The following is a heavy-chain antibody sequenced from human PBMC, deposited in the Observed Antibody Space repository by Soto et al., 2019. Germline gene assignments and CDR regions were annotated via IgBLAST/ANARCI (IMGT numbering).Heavy chain of an antibody. CDR3: ARAIRFLEWLPPFDY. J-gene: IGHJ4*02. D-gene: IGHD3-3*01. CDR1: GFTFSSYS. Sequence: PGGSLRLSCAASGFTFSSYSMNWVRQAPGKGLEWVAVISYDGSNKYYAGSVKGRFTISRDNSKNTLYLQMNSLRAEDTAVYYCARAIRFLEWLPPFDYWGQGTLVTVSS. V-gene: IGHV3-30*03. CDR2: ISYDGSNK.